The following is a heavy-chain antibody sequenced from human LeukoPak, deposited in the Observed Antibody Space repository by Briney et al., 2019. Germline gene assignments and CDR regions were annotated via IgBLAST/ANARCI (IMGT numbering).Heavy chain of an antibody. CDR2: ISSNGGST. V-gene: IGHV3-64*01. Sequence: GGSLRLSCAASGFTFGSYAMHWVRQAPGKGLEYVSAISSNGGSTYYANSVKGRFTISRDNSKNTLYLQMGSLRAEDMAVYYCARGLLRYFDWLSPRFDPWGQGTLVTVSS. CDR3: ARGLLRYFDWLSPRFDP. D-gene: IGHD3-9*01. J-gene: IGHJ5*02. CDR1: GFTFGSYA.